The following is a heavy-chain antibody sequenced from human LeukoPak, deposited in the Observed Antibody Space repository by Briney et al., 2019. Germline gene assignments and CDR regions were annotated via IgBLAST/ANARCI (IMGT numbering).Heavy chain of an antibody. V-gene: IGHV3-30*02. CDR2: IRYDGSNK. Sequence: GGSLRLSCAASGFTFSSYGMHWVRQAPGKGLEWVAFIRYDGSNKYYADSVKGRFTISRDNSKNTLYLQMNSLRAEDTAVYYCANSPPVVPAAIAYYYYYMDVWGKGTTVTVSS. CDR1: GFTFSSYG. CDR3: ANSPPVVPAAIAYYYYYMDV. D-gene: IGHD2-2*02. J-gene: IGHJ6*03.